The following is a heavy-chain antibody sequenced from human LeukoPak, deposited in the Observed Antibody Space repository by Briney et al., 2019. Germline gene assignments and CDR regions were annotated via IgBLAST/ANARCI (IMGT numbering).Heavy chain of an antibody. CDR2: INRDGSGK. CDR1: GLTLINYW. Sequence: TGGSLRLSCAGSGLTLINYWMTWVRQVPGKGLEWVANINRDGSGKYYLPSVRGRFTISKDDAKDSLYLQMDSLRPEDTAIYYCARVEYSGNGNLYWGQGTLVTVSS. D-gene: IGHD1-26*01. J-gene: IGHJ4*02. V-gene: IGHV3-7*03. CDR3: ARVEYSGNGNLY.